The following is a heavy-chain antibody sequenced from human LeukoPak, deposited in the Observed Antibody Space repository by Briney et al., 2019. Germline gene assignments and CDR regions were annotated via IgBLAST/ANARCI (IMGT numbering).Heavy chain of an antibody. Sequence: SETLSLTCTVSGGSISGSYWSWIRQPPGKGLEWIGYIYYSETYYNPSLKSRVTISLDTSKNQFSLNLRFVTAADTAVYYCARTQGWGTVRTGYYYGMDVWGQGTAVTVSS. D-gene: IGHD4-11*01. J-gene: IGHJ6*02. CDR2: IYYSET. CDR3: ARTQGWGTVRTGYYYGMDV. V-gene: IGHV4-59*08. CDR1: GGSISGSY.